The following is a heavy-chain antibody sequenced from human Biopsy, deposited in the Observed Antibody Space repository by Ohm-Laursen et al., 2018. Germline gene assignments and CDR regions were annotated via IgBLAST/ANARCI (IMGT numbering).Heavy chain of an antibody. J-gene: IGHJ4*02. V-gene: IGHV1-46*01. CDR2: INPNNDNT. CDR1: GYTFTTYY. D-gene: IGHD3-22*01. CDR3: ARGPRGLVAITATAYYFDL. Sequence: GSSVKVSCKASGYTFTTYYLHWVRQAPGQGLEWMGRINPNNDNTVYAQRFQGRVTMTKDTSTSTVYMELNSLTFDDSAVYYCARGPRGLVAITATAYYFDLWGQGSLVTVSS.